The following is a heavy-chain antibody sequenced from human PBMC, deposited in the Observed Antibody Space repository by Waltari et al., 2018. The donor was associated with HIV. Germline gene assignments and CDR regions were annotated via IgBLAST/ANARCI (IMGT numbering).Heavy chain of an antibody. V-gene: IGHV4-59*08. CDR2: IYYSGST. D-gene: IGHD2-2*01. CDR3: ASAVPAARGEYYYYGMDV. Sequence: QVQLQESGPGLVKPSETLSLTCTVSGGSISSYYWSWIRQPPGKGLEWIGYIYYSGSTNYNPSLKSRVTISVDTSKNQCSLKLSSVTAADTAVYYCASAVPAARGEYYYYGMDVWGQGTTVTVSS. CDR1: GGSISSYY. J-gene: IGHJ6*02.